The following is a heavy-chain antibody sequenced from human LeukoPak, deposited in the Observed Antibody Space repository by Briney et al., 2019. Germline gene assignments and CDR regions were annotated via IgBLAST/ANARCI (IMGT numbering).Heavy chain of an antibody. V-gene: IGHV4-31*03. CDR3: ARIRGGPVDY. J-gene: IGHJ4*02. D-gene: IGHD3-10*01. CDR2: IYYSGST. Sequence: SETLSLTCTVSGGSISSGGYYWSWIRQHPGKGLEWIGYIYYSGSTYYNPSLKSRVTISVDTSKNQFSLKLSSVTAADTAVYYCARIRGGPVDYWGQGTLVTVSS. CDR1: GGSISSGGYY.